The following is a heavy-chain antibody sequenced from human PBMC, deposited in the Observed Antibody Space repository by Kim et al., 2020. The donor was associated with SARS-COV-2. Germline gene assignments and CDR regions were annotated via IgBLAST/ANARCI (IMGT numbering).Heavy chain of an antibody. CDR3: ARVQFKQGVVLTGIDS. CDR2: ISSSSRYI. J-gene: IGHJ5*01. Sequence: GGSLRLSCAASGFTFSSYGMNWVRQAPGKGLEWVSSISSSSRYIYYADSVKGRFAISRDNAKNSLYLQMNSLRAEDTAAYYCARVQFKQGVVLTGIDSWG. CDR1: GFTFSSYG. V-gene: IGHV3-21*01. D-gene: IGHD3-3*01.